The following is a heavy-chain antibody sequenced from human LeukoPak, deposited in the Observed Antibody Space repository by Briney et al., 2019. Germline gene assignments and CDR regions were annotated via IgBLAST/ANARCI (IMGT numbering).Heavy chain of an antibody. J-gene: IGHJ4*02. CDR1: GGTFSSYA. V-gene: IGHV1-69*05. Sequence: GASVKVSCKASGGTFSSYAISWVRQAPGQGLEWMGRIIPIFGTANYAQKFQGRVTITTDESTSTAYMELSSLRSEDTAVYCCARGRCSGGSCLRYYFDYGGQGTLVTVSS. CDR2: IIPIFGTA. CDR3: ARGRCSGGSCLRYYFDY. D-gene: IGHD2-15*01.